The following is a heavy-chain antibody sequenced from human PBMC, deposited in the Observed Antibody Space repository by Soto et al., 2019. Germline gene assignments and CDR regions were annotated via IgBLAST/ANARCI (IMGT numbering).Heavy chain of an antibody. CDR3: AREKKKHPRGWFDT. CDR1: GYTFTNYG. D-gene: IGHD6-6*01. CDR2: ISAYNGNT. J-gene: IGHJ5*02. V-gene: IGHV1-18*01. Sequence: ASVKVSCKASGYTFTNYGISWVRQAPGQGLEWMGWISAYNGNTNYAQRLQGRVTMTTDTSTSTAYMELRSLRSDDTAVYYCAREKKKHPRGWFDTRGQGTLLTLSS.